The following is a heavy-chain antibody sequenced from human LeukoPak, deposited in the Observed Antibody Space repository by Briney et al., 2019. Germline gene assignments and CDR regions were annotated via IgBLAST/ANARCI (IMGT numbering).Heavy chain of an antibody. CDR2: ISDSSITM. J-gene: IGHJ5*02. D-gene: IGHD2-15*01. V-gene: IGHV3-48*04. CDR1: GFTFSSHN. CDR3: AKDGGFCSGGFCYRLFDP. Sequence: GGSLRLSCAASGFTFSSHNMVWVRQPPGKGLEWISYISDSSITMYYADSVKGRFTISRDNAKNSLYLQMNSLRAEDTAVYYCAKDGGFCSGGFCYRLFDPWGQGTLVTVSS.